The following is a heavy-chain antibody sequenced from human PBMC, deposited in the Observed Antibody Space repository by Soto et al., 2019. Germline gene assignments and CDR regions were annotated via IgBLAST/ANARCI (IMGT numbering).Heavy chain of an antibody. V-gene: IGHV3-21*01. J-gene: IGHJ6*02. CDR3: ARGAKNIYAMDV. CDR2: ISSSSSYI. Sequence: GGSLRLSCAASGFTFSSYSMNWVRQAPGKGLEWVSSISSSSSYIYYADSVKGRFTISRDNAKNTLYLQINGLRVDVTAVYYSARGAKNIYAMDVWGQGTTVTVSS. CDR1: GFTFSSYS.